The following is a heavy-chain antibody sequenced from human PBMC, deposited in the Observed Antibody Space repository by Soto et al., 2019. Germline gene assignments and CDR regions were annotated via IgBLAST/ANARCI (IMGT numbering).Heavy chain of an antibody. D-gene: IGHD2-2*01. V-gene: IGHV3-23*01. CDR1: GFTFSSYA. CDR2: ISGSGGST. Sequence: SLRLSCAASGFTFSSYAMSWVRQAPGKGLEWVSAISGSGGSTYYADSVKGRFTISRDNSKNTLYLQMNSLRAEDTAVYYCVRKYPGTRPFDYWGQGTLVTVSS. J-gene: IGHJ4*01. CDR3: VRKYPGTRPFDY.